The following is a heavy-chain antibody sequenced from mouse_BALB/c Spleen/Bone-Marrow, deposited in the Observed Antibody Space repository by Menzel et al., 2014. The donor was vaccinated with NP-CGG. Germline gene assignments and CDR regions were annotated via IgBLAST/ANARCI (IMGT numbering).Heavy chain of an antibody. CDR1: GFNIKDTY. V-gene: IGHV14-3*02. Sequence: VQLQQSGAELVKPGASVKLSCTASGFNIKDTYMHWVKQRPEQGLEWIGRIDPANGNTKYDPKFQGKATITADTSSNTASLQLSSLTSEDTAVYYCASYYYGHYFDNWGQGTTLTVSS. CDR2: IDPANGNT. D-gene: IGHD1-1*01. CDR3: ASYYYGHYFDN. J-gene: IGHJ2*01.